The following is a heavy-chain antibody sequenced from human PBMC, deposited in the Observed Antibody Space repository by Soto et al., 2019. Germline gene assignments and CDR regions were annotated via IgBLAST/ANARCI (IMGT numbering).Heavy chain of an antibody. CDR1: GFTFDDYV. CDR2: ISWNSGSI. J-gene: IGHJ6*02. CDR3: AKYDSYGMDV. Sequence: EVQLVESGGGLVQPGRSLRLSCAASGFTFDDYVMHWVRQAPGKGLEWVSGISWNSGSIGYADSVKGRFTISRDNAKNSLYLQMNSLRAEDTALYYCAKYDSYGMDVWGQGTTVTVSS. V-gene: IGHV3-9*01.